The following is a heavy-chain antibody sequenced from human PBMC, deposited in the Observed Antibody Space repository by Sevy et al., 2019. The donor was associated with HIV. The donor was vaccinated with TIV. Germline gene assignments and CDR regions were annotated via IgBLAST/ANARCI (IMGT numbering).Heavy chain of an antibody. V-gene: IGHV1-2*02. CDR2: INPNSGGT. J-gene: IGHJ4*02. Sequence: GESLKISCKASGYTFTGYYMHWVRQAPGQGLEWMGWINPNSGGTNYAQKFQGRVTMTRDTSISTAYMELSRLRSDDTAVYYCASDKNYYGSGSYSGFDYWGQGTLVTVSS. CDR1: GYTFTGYY. D-gene: IGHD3-10*01. CDR3: ASDKNYYGSGSYSGFDY.